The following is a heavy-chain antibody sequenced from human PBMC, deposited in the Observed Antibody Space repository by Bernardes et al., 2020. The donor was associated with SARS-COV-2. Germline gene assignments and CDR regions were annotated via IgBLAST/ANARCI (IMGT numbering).Heavy chain of an antibody. CDR3: ARQDSSGWYYFDY. CDR1: GGSITTYY. J-gene: IGHJ4*02. V-gene: IGHV4-59*08. Sequence: SETLSLTCTVSGGSITTYYWSWIRQPPEKGLEWIGYIGYSGSTNYNPSLKSRVTISVDTSKNQFSLKLTSVTAADTAVYYCARQDSSGWYYFDYWGQGTLVTVSS. D-gene: IGHD6-19*01. CDR2: IGYSGST.